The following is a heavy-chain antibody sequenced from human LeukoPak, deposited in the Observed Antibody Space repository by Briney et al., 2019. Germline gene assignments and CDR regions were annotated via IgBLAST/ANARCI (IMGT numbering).Heavy chain of an antibody. CDR2: IYYSGST. CDR1: GGSISSHY. D-gene: IGHD3-3*02. CDR3: ARGHSSHYYGMDV. J-gene: IGHJ6*02. Sequence: SETLSVTCTVSGGSISSHYWSWIRQPRGKGLEYIGYIYYSGSTDYSPSLRSRVTISVDTSKNQFSLKLSSVTAADMAVYYCARGHSSHYYGMDVWGQGTTVTVSS. V-gene: IGHV4-59*11.